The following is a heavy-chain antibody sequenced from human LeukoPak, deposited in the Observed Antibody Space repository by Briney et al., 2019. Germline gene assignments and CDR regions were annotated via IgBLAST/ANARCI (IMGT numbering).Heavy chain of an antibody. J-gene: IGHJ6*03. V-gene: IGHV1-18*01. CDR1: GYTFTSYG. Sequence: ASVKVSCKASGYTFTSYGISWVRQAPGQGLEWMGWISAYNGNTNYAQKLQGRVNMTTDTSTSTAYMELRSLRSDDTAVYYCARDALGRTRGYYYYMDVWGKGTTVTVSS. CDR2: ISAYNGNT. D-gene: IGHD1-26*01. CDR3: ARDALGRTRGYYYYMDV.